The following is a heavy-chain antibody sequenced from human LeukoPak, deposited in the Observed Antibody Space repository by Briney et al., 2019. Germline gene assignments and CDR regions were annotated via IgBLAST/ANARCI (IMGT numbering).Heavy chain of an antibody. V-gene: IGHV3-21*04. J-gene: IGHJ1*01. CDR1: GFTFSSYS. Sequence: GGSLRLPCAASGFTFSSYSMNWVRQAPGKGLEWVSSISSSSSYIYYADSVKGRFTISRDNAKNSLYLQMNSLRAEDTALYYCAKDGLAATSSPYFQHWGQGTLVTVSS. D-gene: IGHD2-15*01. CDR2: ISSSSSYI. CDR3: AKDGLAATSSPYFQH.